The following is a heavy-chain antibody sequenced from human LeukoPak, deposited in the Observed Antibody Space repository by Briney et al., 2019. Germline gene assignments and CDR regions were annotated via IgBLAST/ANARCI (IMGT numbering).Heavy chain of an antibody. J-gene: IGHJ4*02. CDR3: AKELDTMFFDY. CDR1: GFNFDRYT. D-gene: IGHD3-10*02. Sequence: GGSLRLSCATSGFNFDRYTIHWVRQAPGKGLEWVSHAGWAGGTTFHSDSVRGRFTISRDSGRKSVYLQMNSLTTDDTAFYFCAKELDTMFFDYWGQGALVTVSS. CDR2: AGWAGGTT. V-gene: IGHV3-43*01.